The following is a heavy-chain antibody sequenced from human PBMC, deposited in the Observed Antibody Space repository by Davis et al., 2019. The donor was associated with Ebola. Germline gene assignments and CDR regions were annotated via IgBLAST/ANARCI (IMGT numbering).Heavy chain of an antibody. Sequence: MPGGSLRLSCAVSGVTFRNYVMSWICQLPGKGLERNGEVCRSCDTNYNPSVEGRVTILLDAPKNQFSLSLKSVTAADTAVYYCARTALTSISDSGLGYNYFDPWGQGTLVTVSS. CDR2: VCRSCDT. D-gene: IGHD4-17*01. J-gene: IGHJ5*02. CDR3: ARTALTSISDSGLGYNYFDP. CDR1: GVTFRNYV. V-gene: IGHV4-34*01.